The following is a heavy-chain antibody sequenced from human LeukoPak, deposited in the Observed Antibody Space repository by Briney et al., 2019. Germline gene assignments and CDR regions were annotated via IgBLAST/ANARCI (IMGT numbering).Heavy chain of an antibody. D-gene: IGHD2-2*01. CDR1: GYTFTSYD. V-gene: IGHV1-8*01. CDR2: MNPNSGNT. Sequence: GASVKVSCKASGYTFTSYDINWVRQATGQGLEWMGWMNPNSGNTGYAQKFQGRVTMTRNTSISTAYMELSSLRSEDAAVYYCARGSVVVSHYYYYYMDVWGKGTTVTVSS. CDR3: ARGSVVVSHYYYYYMDV. J-gene: IGHJ6*03.